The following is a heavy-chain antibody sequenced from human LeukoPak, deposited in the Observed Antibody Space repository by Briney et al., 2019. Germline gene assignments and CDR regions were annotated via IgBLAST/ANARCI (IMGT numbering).Heavy chain of an antibody. V-gene: IGHV3-15*01. CDR3: TTLGDSRLRRPFDY. Sequence: GGSLRLSCAASGFTFSNAWMSWVRQAPVKGLEWVGRIKSKTDGGTTGYAAPVKGRFTISRDDSKNTLYLQMNSLKTEDTAVYYCTTLGDSRLRRPFDYWGQGTLVTVSS. D-gene: IGHD5-18*01. CDR1: GFTFSNAW. J-gene: IGHJ4*02. CDR2: IKSKTDGGTT.